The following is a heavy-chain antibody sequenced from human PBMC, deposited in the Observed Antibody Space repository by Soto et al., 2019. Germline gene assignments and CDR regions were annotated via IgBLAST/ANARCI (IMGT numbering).Heavy chain of an antibody. CDR3: ARGAFPTWGTYPLDY. CDR2: IKQDGGEK. CDR1: GFTFTSYW. Sequence: EVQLVESGGGLVQPGGSPRLSCAASGFTFTSYWMTWVRQAPGKGLEWVANIKQDGGEKYYVGSVKGRFTISRDNAENSLYLQVDSLRAEDAAVYYCARGAFPTWGTYPLDYWGQGTLVTVSS. J-gene: IGHJ4*02. D-gene: IGHD3-16*02. V-gene: IGHV3-7*04.